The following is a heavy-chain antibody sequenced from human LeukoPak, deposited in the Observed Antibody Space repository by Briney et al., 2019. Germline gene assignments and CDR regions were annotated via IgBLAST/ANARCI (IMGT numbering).Heavy chain of an antibody. CDR2: IRQDGSEI. D-gene: IGHD1-26*01. Sequence: GGSLRLSCAASVLTLSKFWMSWVPQAPGKGREWVANIRQDGSEIYYVESVKGRLTISRDNAKNSLYLQMNSLRAEATAVYYCARDKIVGATYFDYGGQGTLVTVSS. CDR1: VLTLSKFW. CDR3: ARDKIVGATYFDY. J-gene: IGHJ4*02. V-gene: IGHV3-7*01.